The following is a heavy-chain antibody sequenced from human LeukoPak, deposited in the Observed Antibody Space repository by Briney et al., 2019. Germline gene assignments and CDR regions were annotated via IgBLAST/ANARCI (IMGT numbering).Heavy chain of an antibody. V-gene: IGHV4-34*01. D-gene: IGHD6-19*01. CDR1: GGSFSGYY. Sequence: PETLSLTCAVYGGSFSGYYWSWIRQPPGKGLEWIGEVNHSGSTNYNPSLKSRVTISVDTSKNQFSLKLSSVTAADTAVYYCAREGSGWYYFDYWGQGTLVTVSS. CDR3: AREGSGWYYFDY. J-gene: IGHJ4*02. CDR2: VNHSGST.